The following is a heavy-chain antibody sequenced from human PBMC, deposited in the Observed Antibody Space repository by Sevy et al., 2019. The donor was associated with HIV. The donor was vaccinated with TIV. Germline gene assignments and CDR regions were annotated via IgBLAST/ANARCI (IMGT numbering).Heavy chain of an antibody. CDR1: GFTFSSYA. V-gene: IGHV3-23*01. CDR3: ASKGYGGIIVFDAFDI. J-gene: IGHJ3*02. Sequence: GGSLRLSCAASGFTFSSYAMSWVRQAPGKGLEWVSAISGSGGSTYYADSVKGRFTISRDNSKNTLYLQMNSLRAEDTAVYDCASKGYGGIIVFDAFDIWGQGTMVTVSS. CDR2: ISGSGGST. D-gene: IGHD2-15*01.